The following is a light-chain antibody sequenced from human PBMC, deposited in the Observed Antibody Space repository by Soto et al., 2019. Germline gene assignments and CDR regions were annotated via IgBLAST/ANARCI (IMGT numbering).Light chain of an antibody. J-gene: IGKJ1*01. V-gene: IGKV3-15*01. Sequence: EIVLTQSPATLSVSPGERVTLSCRASQSVDINLAWYQQKPGQAPRLLIYGASTRATDMSGTFSGRGSGTEFTLTINNLRPEDFGVYYCQQYRGWPRTLGQGTKVDIK. CDR2: GAS. CDR1: QSVDIN. CDR3: QQYRGWPRT.